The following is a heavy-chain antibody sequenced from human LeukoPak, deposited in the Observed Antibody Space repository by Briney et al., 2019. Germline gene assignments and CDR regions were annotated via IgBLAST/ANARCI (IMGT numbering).Heavy chain of an antibody. V-gene: IGHV3-11*04. CDR3: ARLGGSGWYLDY. D-gene: IGHD6-19*01. CDR1: GFTFSDYY. J-gene: IGHJ4*02. CDR2: ISSSGNTI. Sequence: GSLRLSCAASGFTFSDYYMSWFRQAPRKGLEWVSYISSSGNTIYYADSVKGRFTISRDNAKNSLFLQMNSLRAEDTAVHYCARLGGSGWYLDYWGQGTLVTVSS.